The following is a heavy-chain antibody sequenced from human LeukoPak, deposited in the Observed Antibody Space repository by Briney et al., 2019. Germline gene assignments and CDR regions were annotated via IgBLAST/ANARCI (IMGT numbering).Heavy chain of an antibody. Sequence: ASVKVSCKASGYTFTSYGISWVRQAPGQGLEWMGWISAYNGNTNYAQKLQGRVTMTTDTSTSTAYMELRSLRYDDTAVYYCARVPVSGYSSSWYGFGFNWFDPWGQGTLVTVSS. J-gene: IGHJ5*02. CDR2: ISAYNGNT. CDR1: GYTFTSYG. D-gene: IGHD6-13*01. V-gene: IGHV1-18*01. CDR3: ARVPVSGYSSSWYGFGFNWFDP.